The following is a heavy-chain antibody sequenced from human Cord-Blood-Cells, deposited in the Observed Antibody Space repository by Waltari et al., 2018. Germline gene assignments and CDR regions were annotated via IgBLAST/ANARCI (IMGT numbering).Heavy chain of an antibody. Sequence: QITLKESGPTLVKPTQTLTLTCTFSGFSLSTSGVGSGWIRQPPGKALEWLALIYWNDDNRYSPSLKSRLTITKDTSKNQVVLTMTNMDPVDTATYYCAHRRGYYDSSGYYNWFDPWGQGTLVTVSS. V-gene: IGHV2-5*01. CDR2: IYWNDDN. CDR1: GFSLSTSGVG. D-gene: IGHD3-22*01. J-gene: IGHJ5*02. CDR3: AHRRGYYDSSGYYNWFDP.